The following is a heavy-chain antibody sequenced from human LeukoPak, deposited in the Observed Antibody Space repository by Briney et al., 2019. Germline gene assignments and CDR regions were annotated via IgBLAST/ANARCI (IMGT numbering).Heavy chain of an antibody. Sequence: SETLSLTCAVYGGSFSGNYWSWIRQPPGQGLEWIGEINHSGSTNYNPSLKSRVTISVETSKNQFSLKLSSVTAANTAVYYCARERAYYYDSKAFDIWGQGTMVTVSS. V-gene: IGHV4-34*01. D-gene: IGHD3-22*01. CDR1: GGSFSGNY. CDR3: ARERAYYYDSKAFDI. J-gene: IGHJ3*02. CDR2: INHSGST.